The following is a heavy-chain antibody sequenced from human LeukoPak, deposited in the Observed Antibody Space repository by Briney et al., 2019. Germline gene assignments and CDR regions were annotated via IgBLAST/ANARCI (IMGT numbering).Heavy chain of an antibody. Sequence: PGGSLRLSCVASGFTFSNYAMSWVRQAPEKGLDWVSVISGSAHKIRYADSVKGRFTISRDNSENTVYLQMNNLRAEDTALYYCAGRVTGYSSGYVYWGQGTLVIVSS. CDR3: AGRVTGYSSGYVY. CDR1: GFTFSNYA. CDR2: ISGSAHKI. J-gene: IGHJ4*02. V-gene: IGHV3-23*01. D-gene: IGHD5-18*01.